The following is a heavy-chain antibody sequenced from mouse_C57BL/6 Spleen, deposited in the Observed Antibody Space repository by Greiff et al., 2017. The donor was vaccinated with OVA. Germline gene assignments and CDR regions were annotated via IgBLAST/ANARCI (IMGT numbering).Heavy chain of an antibody. Sequence: QVQLQQPGAELVRPGSSVKLSCKASGYTFTSYWMHRVKQRPIQGLEWIGNIDPSDSETHYNQKFKDKATLTVDKSSSTAYMQLSSLTSEDSAVYYCAAYGYDGGFAYWGQGTLVTVSA. V-gene: IGHV1-52*01. CDR2: IDPSDSET. CDR1: GYTFTSYW. D-gene: IGHD2-2*01. J-gene: IGHJ3*01. CDR3: AAYGYDGGFAY.